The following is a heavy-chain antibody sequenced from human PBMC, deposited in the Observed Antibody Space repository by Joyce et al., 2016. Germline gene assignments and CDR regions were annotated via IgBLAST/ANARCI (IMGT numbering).Heavy chain of an antibody. D-gene: IGHD3-16*01. CDR3: ARSAVRGTLSPFFDY. CDR2: INPDDSDT. CDR1: GYSFTSYW. J-gene: IGHJ4*02. V-gene: IGHV5-51*01. Sequence: EVQLVQSGGEVKKPGESLKISCKGVGYSFTSYWLGWVRQMPGTGLELMGIINPDDSDTRYSPSFQGEVTISVDRSIKTAHLRWGSLRASDTAIYYCARSAVRGTLSPFFDYWGQGSLVTVSS.